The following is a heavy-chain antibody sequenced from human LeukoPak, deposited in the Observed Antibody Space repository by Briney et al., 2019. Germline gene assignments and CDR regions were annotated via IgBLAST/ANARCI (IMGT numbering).Heavy chain of an antibody. CDR3: AKTRPLDSSSWSHGDY. D-gene: IGHD6-13*01. CDR2: ISGSGDST. Sequence: GGSVRLSCAASGFTFSSYAMSWVRQAPGKGLEWVSAISGSGDSTYYGDSVKGRFTISRDNSKNTLYLQMNSLRAEDTAVYYCAKTRPLDSSSWSHGDYWGQGTLVTVSS. CDR1: GFTFSSYA. J-gene: IGHJ4*02. V-gene: IGHV3-23*01.